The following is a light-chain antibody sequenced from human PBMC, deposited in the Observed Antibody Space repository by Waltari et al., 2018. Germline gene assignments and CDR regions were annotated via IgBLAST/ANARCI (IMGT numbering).Light chain of an antibody. Sequence: DIQLTQSPSFLSASVRDSVTITCRASQGISNYLAWYQQKPGKAPKLLIYSASTLQSGVPSRCSGSGSGTELSLTISSLQPEDFATYYCQQLNSYPLTFGGGTKVEIK. CDR1: QGISNY. J-gene: IGKJ4*01. CDR3: QQLNSYPLT. V-gene: IGKV1-9*01. CDR2: SAS.